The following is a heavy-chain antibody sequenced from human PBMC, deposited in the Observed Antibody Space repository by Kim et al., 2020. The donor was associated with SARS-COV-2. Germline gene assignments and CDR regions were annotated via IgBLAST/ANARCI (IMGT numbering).Heavy chain of an antibody. Sequence: GESLKISCKASGYIFSAYWIGWVRQMPGKGLEWMAIIYPGDSPGDLDKKYNPSFQAHVTISADKSITTAYLQWHNLTASDTGMYYCVRPPDTNGYSTTTGYLDFWGQGTRVTVSS. V-gene: IGHV5-51*01. CDR2: IYPGDSPGDLDK. J-gene: IGHJ4*02. CDR1: GYIFSAYW. CDR3: VRPPDTNGYSTTTGYLDF. D-gene: IGHD2-8*01.